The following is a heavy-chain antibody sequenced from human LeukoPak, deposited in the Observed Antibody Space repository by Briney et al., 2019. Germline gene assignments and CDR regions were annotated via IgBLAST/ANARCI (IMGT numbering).Heavy chain of an antibody. CDR1: GGTFSSYA. J-gene: IGHJ4*02. Sequence: SVKVSCKASGGTFSSYAIRWVRQAPGQGLEWMGRIIPIFGTANYAQKFQGRVTITTDESTSTAYMELSSLRSEDTAVYYCARGRPDTAMAHFVYWGQGTLVTVSS. CDR3: ARGRPDTAMAHFVY. D-gene: IGHD5-18*01. CDR2: IIPIFGTA. V-gene: IGHV1-69*05.